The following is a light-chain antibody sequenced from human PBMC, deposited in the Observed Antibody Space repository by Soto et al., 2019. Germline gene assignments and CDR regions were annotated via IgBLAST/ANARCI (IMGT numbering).Light chain of an antibody. CDR2: SND. CDR3: VAWDDTLDGPV. Sequence: QSVLTQPPSESGTPGQRVTISCSGSSSNIGTNSINWYQQVPGTAPKLLMYSNDQRPSGVPDRFSGSKSGTSASLAISGLQPDDEADYYCVAWDDTLDGPVFGGGTKLTVL. J-gene: IGLJ2*01. V-gene: IGLV1-44*01. CDR1: SSNIGTNS.